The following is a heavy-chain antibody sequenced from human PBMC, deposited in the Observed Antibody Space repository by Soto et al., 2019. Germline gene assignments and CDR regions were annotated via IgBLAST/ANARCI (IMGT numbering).Heavy chain of an antibody. CDR1: GYTFTRYS. CDR3: AAGSLRFLEGFPQGYYGMDV. V-gene: IGHV1-18*01. J-gene: IGHJ6*02. D-gene: IGHD3-3*01. Sequence: ASVKVSCKASGYTFTRYSISWVRQAPGQGLEWMGWISAYSGDTNYAQKLQGRVTLTTDTSMSTAYMELSSLRSEDTAMYYCAAGSLRFLEGFPQGYYGMDVWGQGTMVTVSS. CDR2: ISAYSGDT.